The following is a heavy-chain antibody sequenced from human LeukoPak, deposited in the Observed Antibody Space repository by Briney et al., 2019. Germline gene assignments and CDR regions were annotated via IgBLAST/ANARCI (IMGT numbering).Heavy chain of an antibody. CDR3: AREKGVVPAAGDAFDI. Sequence: SETLSLTCSVSGGSISSGDYYWRWIRQPPGKGLEWIGYIYYSGSTYYNPSLKSRVTISVDTSKNQFSLKLSSVTAADTAVYYCAREKGVVPAAGDAFDIWGQGTMVTVSS. V-gene: IGHV4-30-4*01. J-gene: IGHJ3*02. CDR1: GGSISSGDYY. CDR2: IYYSGST. D-gene: IGHD2-2*01.